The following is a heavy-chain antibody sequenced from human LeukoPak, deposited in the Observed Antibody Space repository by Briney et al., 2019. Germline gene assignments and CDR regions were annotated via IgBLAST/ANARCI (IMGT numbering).Heavy chain of an antibody. CDR2: IYTSGST. D-gene: IGHD3-3*01. CDR1: GGSISSYY. CDR3: AREITLYFWSGYLDY. V-gene: IGHV4-4*07. J-gene: IGHJ4*02. Sequence: SETLSLTCTVSGGSISSYYWSWIRQPAGKGREWIGRIYTSGSTNYNPSLKSRVTMSVDTSKNQFSLKLSSVTAADTAVYYCAREITLYFWSGYLDYWGQGTLVTVSS.